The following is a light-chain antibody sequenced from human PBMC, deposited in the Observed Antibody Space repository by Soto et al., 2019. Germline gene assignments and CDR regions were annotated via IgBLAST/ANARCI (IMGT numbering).Light chain of an antibody. Sequence: QLTQSPPSMAASGGYIVTITCRASQDIGNWMTWYQQKPGKAPKLLIYSASTLVRGVPSRFSGSGSGTEFTLTISGLQPEDSLTYYCQQAKSFPITFGQGTRLEI. CDR3: QQAKSFPIT. V-gene: IGKV1-12*01. CDR2: SAS. J-gene: IGKJ5*01. CDR1: QDIGNW.